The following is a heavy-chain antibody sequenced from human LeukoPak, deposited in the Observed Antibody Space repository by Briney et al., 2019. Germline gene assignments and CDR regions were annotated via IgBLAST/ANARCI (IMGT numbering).Heavy chain of an antibody. CDR2: INPNSGGT. CDR1: GYTFTGYY. D-gene: IGHD3-10*01. V-gene: IGHV1-2*02. J-gene: IGHJ5*02. Sequence: ASVKVSCKASGYTFTGYYMHWVRQAPGQGLEWMGWINPNSGGTNYAQKFQGRVTMTRDTSISTAYMELSRLRSDDTAVYYCARDSSFGGAPFGGLSWFDPWGQGTLVTVSS. CDR3: ARDSSFGGAPFGGLSWFDP.